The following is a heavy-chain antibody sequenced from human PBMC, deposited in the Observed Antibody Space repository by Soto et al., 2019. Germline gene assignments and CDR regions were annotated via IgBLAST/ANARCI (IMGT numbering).Heavy chain of an antibody. CDR2: IVVGSGNT. Sequence: GXSVKVSCKASVFTFTNSAVQWVRQARGQRLEWIGWIVVGSGNTNYAQKFQERVTITRDMSTTTAYMELSSLRSEDTAVYYCATDKGDSYGYGNYWGQGTLVTVSS. CDR3: ATDKGDSYGYGNY. V-gene: IGHV1-58*01. CDR1: VFTFTNSA. J-gene: IGHJ4*02. D-gene: IGHD5-18*01.